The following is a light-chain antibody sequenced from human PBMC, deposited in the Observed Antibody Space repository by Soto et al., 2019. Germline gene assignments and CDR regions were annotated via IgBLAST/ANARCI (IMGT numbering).Light chain of an antibody. CDR2: AAS. CDR1: QGISSY. CDR3: QQYYSYPYT. Sequence: AIRMIKSTSSFSASTGDRVTITCRASQGISSYLAWYQQKPGKAPKLLIYAASTLQSGVPSRFSGSGSGTDFTLTISCLQSEEFATYYCQQYYSYPYTVGQGTK. V-gene: IGKV1-8*01. J-gene: IGKJ2*01.